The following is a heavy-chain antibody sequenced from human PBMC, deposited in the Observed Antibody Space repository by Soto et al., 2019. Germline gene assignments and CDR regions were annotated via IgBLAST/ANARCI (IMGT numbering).Heavy chain of an antibody. CDR3: SSAVRRAGGWDFDY. CDR1: GFTFSTYG. Sequence: QVQLVESGGGVVQPGRSLRLSCAASGFTFSTYGMHWVRQAPGKGLEWGAAISYDGSNKYYVDSVKGRFTISRDNSKNTLYLQMNGLRADDTAMYYCSSAVRRAGGWDFDYWGQGTLVTVSS. CDR2: ISYDGSNK. D-gene: IGHD1-26*01. V-gene: IGHV3-30*03. J-gene: IGHJ4*02.